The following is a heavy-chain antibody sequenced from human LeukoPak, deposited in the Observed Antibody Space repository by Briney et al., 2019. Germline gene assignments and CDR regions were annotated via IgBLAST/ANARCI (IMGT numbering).Heavy chain of an antibody. Sequence: GRSLRLSCAASGFTFSSYGMHWVRQAPGKGLEWVAVVWYDGSNRYSADSVKGRFTISRDNSKNTVYLQMNSLRAEDTAVYYCARDTGWSVVLGAFDIWGQGTMVTVSS. CDR2: VWYDGSNR. CDR1: GFTFSSYG. D-gene: IGHD2-15*01. V-gene: IGHV3-33*01. J-gene: IGHJ3*02. CDR3: ARDTGWSVVLGAFDI.